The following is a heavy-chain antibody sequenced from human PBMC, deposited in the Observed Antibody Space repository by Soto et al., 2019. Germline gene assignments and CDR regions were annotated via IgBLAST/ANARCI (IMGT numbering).Heavy chain of an antibody. J-gene: IGHJ4*02. CDR2: ISGSGVTT. CDR3: AKEDGNYYDSSGYLSPPFDY. CDR1: GFTFSSYA. D-gene: IGHD3-22*01. Sequence: GGSLRLSCAASGFTFSSYAMSWVRQAPGKGLEWVSAISGSGVTTVYADSVKGRFTISRDNTKNTLYLQMNSLRAEDTAVYYCAKEDGNYYDSSGYLSPPFDYWGQGTLVTVSS. V-gene: IGHV3-23*01.